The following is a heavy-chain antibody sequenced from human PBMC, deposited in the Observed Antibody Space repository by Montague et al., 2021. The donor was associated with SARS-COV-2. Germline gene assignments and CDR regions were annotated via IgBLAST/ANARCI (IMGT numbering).Heavy chain of an antibody. Sequence: SETLSLTRTVSGYSINSNYYWGWIRHPPGKGLEWIGCSYHSGTTXYHPSLKSRVTISLDTSNNHFSLNVTSVTAADTAVYYCARAPYYGPGKPYQFDYWGRGTLVTVSS. CDR1: GYSINSNYY. J-gene: IGHJ4*02. CDR2: SYHSGTT. D-gene: IGHD3-10*01. V-gene: IGHV4-38-2*02. CDR3: ARAPYYGPGKPYQFDY.